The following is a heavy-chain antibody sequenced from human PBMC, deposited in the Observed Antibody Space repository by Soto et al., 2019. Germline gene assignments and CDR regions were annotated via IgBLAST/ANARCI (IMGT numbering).Heavy chain of an antibody. CDR1: GGSISSGGYY. CDR2: IYYSGST. CDR3: GRKGGVGWSSDGFDY. V-gene: IGHV4-31*03. Sequence: QVQLQESGPGLVKPSQTLSLTCTVSGGSISSGGYYWSWIRQHPGKGLEWIGYIYYSGSTYYNPSLKSRVNLTENSSKSLFPLKLSSVTAADTAVYYGGRKGGVGWSSDGFDYWGQGTLVTVSS. J-gene: IGHJ4*02. D-gene: IGHD6-19*01.